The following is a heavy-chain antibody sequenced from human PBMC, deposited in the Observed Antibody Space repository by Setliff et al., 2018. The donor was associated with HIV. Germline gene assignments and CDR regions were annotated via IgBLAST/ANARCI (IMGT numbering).Heavy chain of an antibody. CDR1: GFTFTNYG. J-gene: IGHJ4*02. CDR3: ARDCGSSVYYFDY. CDR2: ISAYKGHT. Sequence: ASVKVSCKASGFTFTNYGFSWVRQAPGQGLEWMGWISAYKGHTVYAQNLQGRVTMTTDTSTSTVYMGLRSLRYDDTAVYYCARDCGSSVYYFDYWGQGTLVTVSS. D-gene: IGHD6-6*01. V-gene: IGHV1-18*01.